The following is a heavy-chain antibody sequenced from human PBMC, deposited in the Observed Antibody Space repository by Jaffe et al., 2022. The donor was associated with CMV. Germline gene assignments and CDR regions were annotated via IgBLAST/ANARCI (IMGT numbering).Heavy chain of an antibody. D-gene: IGHD2-2*01. CDR2: IYYSGST. V-gene: IGHV4-39*01. CDR1: GGSISSSSYY. J-gene: IGHJ4*02. Sequence: QLQLQESGPGLVKPSETLSLTCTVSGGSISSSSYYWGWIRQPPGKGLEWIGSIYYSGSTYYNPSLKSRVTISVDTSKNQFSLKLSSVTAADTAVYYCARHSQPHCSSTSCYPDRSGLIDYWGQGTLVTVSS. CDR3: ARHSQPHCSSTSCYPDRSGLIDY.